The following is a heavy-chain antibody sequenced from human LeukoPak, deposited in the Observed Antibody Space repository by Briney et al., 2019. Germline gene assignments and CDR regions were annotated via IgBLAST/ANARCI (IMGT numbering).Heavy chain of an antibody. Sequence: PGGSLRLSCAASGFTFSREAMSWVRQAPGKGLEWVSGISGGGAGTYYADFVKGRFTISRDNSRNTLYLQMSSLRAEDTAVYYCAEGQQDCSSTTCYSVYWGQGTLVTVSS. D-gene: IGHD2-2*02. CDR3: AEGQQDCSSTTCYSVY. CDR2: ISGGGAGT. V-gene: IGHV3-23*01. J-gene: IGHJ4*02. CDR1: GFTFSREA.